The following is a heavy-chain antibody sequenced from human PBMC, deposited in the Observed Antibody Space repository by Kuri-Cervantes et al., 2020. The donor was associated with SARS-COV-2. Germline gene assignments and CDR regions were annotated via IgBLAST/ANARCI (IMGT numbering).Heavy chain of an antibody. V-gene: IGHV3-30*02. CDR2: IRYDGSNK. CDR1: GFTFSSYG. J-gene: IGHJ5*02. Sequence: LSLTCAASGFTFSSYGMHWVRQAPGKGLEWVAFIRYDGSNKYYADSVKGRFTISRDNSKNTLYLQMNSLRAEDTAVYYCARAYSGSYYSWFDPWGQGTLVTVSS. CDR3: ARAYSGSYYSWFDP. D-gene: IGHD1-26*01.